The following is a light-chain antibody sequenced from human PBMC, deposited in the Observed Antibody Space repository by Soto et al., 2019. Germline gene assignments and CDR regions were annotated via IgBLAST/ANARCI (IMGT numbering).Light chain of an antibody. CDR3: AAWDDTVRSYV. CDR2: RAN. CDR1: ISNIGTNY. V-gene: IGLV1-47*01. J-gene: IGLJ1*01. Sequence: QSVLTQPPSVSGTPGQRVTLSCSGGISNIGTNYVHWFQQLPGTAPKVLRNRANQRPSGVPDRFSGSKSGTSASLAISGLQSEDEAEYYCAAWDDTVRSYVFGTGTKLTVL.